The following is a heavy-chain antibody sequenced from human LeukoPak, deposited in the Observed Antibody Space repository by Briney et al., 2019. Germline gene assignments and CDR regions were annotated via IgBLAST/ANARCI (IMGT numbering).Heavy chain of an antibody. V-gene: IGHV3-30*18. D-gene: IGHD1-26*01. CDR2: ISYDGTNK. CDR3: AKESPTYYYYGMRV. CDR1: GFTFSNYA. J-gene: IGHJ6*02. Sequence: PGRSLRLSCAASGFTFSNYAMHWVRQAPGKGLEWVAVISYDGTNKYYPDSVKGRFTISRDNSYNTLYLQMDSLTAEDTAVYYCAKESPTYYYYGMRVWGQGTTVTVSS.